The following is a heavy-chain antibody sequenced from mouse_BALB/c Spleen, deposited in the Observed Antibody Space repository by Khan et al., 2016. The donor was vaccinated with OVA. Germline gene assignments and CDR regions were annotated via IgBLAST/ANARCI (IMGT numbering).Heavy chain of an antibody. CDR2: INPHIGET. CDR3: TRIYRSDFDY. Sequence: VHLQQSGPELVRPGASVKISCKASGYSFTGYFMNWVMQSHGKSLEWIGRINPHIGETFYNQRFKDKATLTVDESSSTAHMELRILASEDSAVYYCTRIYRSDFDYWGQGTTLTVSS. CDR1: GYSFTGYF. J-gene: IGHJ2*01. D-gene: IGHD1-1*01. V-gene: IGHV1-20*02.